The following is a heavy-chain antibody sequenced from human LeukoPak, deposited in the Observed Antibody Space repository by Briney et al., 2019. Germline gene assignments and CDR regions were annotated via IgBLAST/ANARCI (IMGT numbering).Heavy chain of an antibody. J-gene: IGHJ3*02. D-gene: IGHD4-17*01. CDR1: GGSISGYY. V-gene: IGHV4-59*01. Sequence: SETLSLTCTVSGGSISGYYWSWIRQPPGTGLEWIGYIYYSGSTNYNPSLKSRVNISVDTSKNQFSLKLRSVTAANMAGYYFAGTTVTTLPALDICGERRTVSVSS. CDR2: IYYSGST. CDR3: AGTTVTTLPALDI.